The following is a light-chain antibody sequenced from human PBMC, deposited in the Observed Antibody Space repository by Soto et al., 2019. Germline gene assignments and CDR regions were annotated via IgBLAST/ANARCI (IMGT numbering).Light chain of an antibody. CDR2: GAS. V-gene: IGKV3-20*01. J-gene: IGKJ1*01. Sequence: DIVLTQSPGTLSLSPGERATLSCRASQSVSSSYLAWYQQKPGQAPSLLIYGASSRATGIPDRFSGSGSGTDFTLTISRLEPEDFAVYYCQQYGSSPLTFGQGTKVEIK. CDR1: QSVSSSY. CDR3: QQYGSSPLT.